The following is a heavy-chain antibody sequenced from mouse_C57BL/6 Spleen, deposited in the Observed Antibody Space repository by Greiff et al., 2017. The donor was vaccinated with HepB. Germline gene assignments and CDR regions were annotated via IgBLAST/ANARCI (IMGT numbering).Heavy chain of an antibody. V-gene: IGHV1-50*01. CDR1: GYTFTSYW. D-gene: IGHD4-1*01. CDR3: ARVPDWDEAWFDY. CDR2: IDPSDSYT. J-gene: IGHJ3*01. Sequence: QVQLKQPGAELVKPGASVKLSCKASGYTFTSYWMQWVKQRPGQGLEWIGEIDPSDSYTNYNQKFKGKATLTVDTSSSTAYMQLSSLTSEDSAVYYCARVPDWDEAWFDYWGQGTLVTVSA.